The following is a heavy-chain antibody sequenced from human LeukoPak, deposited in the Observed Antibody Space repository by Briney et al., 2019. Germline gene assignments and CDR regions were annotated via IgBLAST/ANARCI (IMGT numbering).Heavy chain of an antibody. Sequence: GGSLRLSCAASGFTFNSYWMSWVRQAPGKGLEWVANIKQDGSEKYYVDSVKGRFTISRDNAKNSLYLQMNSLRAEDTAVYYCASNSIESLLENFDYWGQGTLVTVSS. D-gene: IGHD2-21*01. V-gene: IGHV3-7*03. CDR3: ASNSIESLLENFDY. CDR2: IKQDGSEK. J-gene: IGHJ4*02. CDR1: GFTFNSYW.